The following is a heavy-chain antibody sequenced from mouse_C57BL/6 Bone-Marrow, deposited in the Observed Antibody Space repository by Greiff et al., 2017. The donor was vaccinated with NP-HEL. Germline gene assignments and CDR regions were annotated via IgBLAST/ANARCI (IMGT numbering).Heavy chain of an antibody. D-gene: IGHD2-4*01. CDR2: IRSKSNNYAT. V-gene: IGHV10-1*01. J-gene: IGHJ1*03. CDR3: VRQGYDYDPYFDV. Sequence: EVKLMESGGGLVQPKGSLKLSCAASGFSFNTYAMNWVRQAPGKGLEWVARIRSKSNNYATYYADSVKDRFTISRDDSESMLYLQMNNLKTEDTAMYYCVRQGYDYDPYFDVWGTGTTVTVSS. CDR1: GFSFNTYA.